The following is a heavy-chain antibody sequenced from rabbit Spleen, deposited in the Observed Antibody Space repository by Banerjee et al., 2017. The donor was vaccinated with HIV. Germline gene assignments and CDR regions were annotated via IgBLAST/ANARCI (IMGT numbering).Heavy chain of an antibody. CDR2: INMVTGKS. CDR1: GVSFNDKDV. CDR3: ARDTGTSFSTYGMDL. D-gene: IGHD8-1*01. V-gene: IGHV1S45*01. J-gene: IGHJ6*01. Sequence: QQQLVESGGGLVKPGASLTLTCKASGVSFNDKDVMCWVRQAPGKGLEWITCINMVTGKSVYASWAKGRFIMSRTSSTKVTLQMTRLTAADTATYFCARDTGTSFSTYGMDLWGQGTLVTVS.